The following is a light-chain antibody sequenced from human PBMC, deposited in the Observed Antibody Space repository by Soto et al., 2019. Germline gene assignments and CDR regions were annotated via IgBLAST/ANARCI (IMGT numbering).Light chain of an antibody. J-gene: IGKJ2*01. V-gene: IGKV3D-15*01. CDR3: QQYNNWPPYT. CDR2: GAS. Sequence: EIVMTQSPVTLSVSPGERATLSCRASQSVGSNLAGYQQKPGQAPRLLINGASTRATGIPARVSGSGSGTEFTLTISSLQAEDFAVYYCQQYNNWPPYTFGQGTKLEIK. CDR1: QSVGSN.